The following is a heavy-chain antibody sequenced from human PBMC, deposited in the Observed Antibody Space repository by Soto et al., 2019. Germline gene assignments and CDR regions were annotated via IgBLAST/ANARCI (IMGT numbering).Heavy chain of an antibody. CDR2: ISSSSSYT. V-gene: IGHV3-11*05. CDR1: GFTFSDYY. J-gene: IGHJ4*02. CDR3: ARAMSGGYLYYFDY. D-gene: IGHD3-22*01. Sequence: PGGSLRLSCAASGFTFSDYYMSWIRQAPGKGLEWVSYISSSSSYTNYADSVKGRFTISRDNAKNSLYLQMNSLRAEDTAVYYCARAMSGGYLYYFDYWGQGTLVTVSS.